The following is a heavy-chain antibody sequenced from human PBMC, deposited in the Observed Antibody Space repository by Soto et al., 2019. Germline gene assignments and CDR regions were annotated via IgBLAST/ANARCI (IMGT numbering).Heavy chain of an antibody. CDR3: ARGRYGDY. CDR1: GYAFTTYG. D-gene: IGHD1-1*01. V-gene: IGHV1-18*01. Sequence: QIHLVQSGAEVKKPGASVKVSCKGSGYAFTTYGITWVRQAPGQGLEWMGWISAHNGNTNYAQKLQGRVTVTRDTSTSTAYMELRSLRSDDTAVYYCARGRYGDYWGQGALVTVSS. CDR2: ISAHNGNT. J-gene: IGHJ4*02.